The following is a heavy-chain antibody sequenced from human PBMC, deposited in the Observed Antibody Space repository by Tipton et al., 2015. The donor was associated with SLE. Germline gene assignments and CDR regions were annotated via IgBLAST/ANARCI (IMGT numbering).Heavy chain of an antibody. V-gene: IGHV3-49*04. Sequence: SLRLSCSTSGFTFGDYAMYWVRQAPGKGLEWVGFIRSNTYGGTTEYAASVKGRISISRDDSKSIAYLQMNSVKTEDTAVYYCARENSSADIYYYHYYYMDVWGKGTTVTVSS. J-gene: IGHJ6*03. CDR2: IRSNTYGGTT. CDR1: GFTFGDYA. D-gene: IGHD6-6*01. CDR3: ARENSSADIYYYHYYYMDV.